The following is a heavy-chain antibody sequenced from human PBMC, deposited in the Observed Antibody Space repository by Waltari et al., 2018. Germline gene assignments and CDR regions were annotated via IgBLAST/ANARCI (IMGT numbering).Heavy chain of an antibody. J-gene: IGHJ4*02. CDR2: VDPEDGST. D-gene: IGHD3-16*02. V-gene: IGHV1-69-2*01. CDR3: ATEPRHLGELSFDS. CDR1: GDTFSDYY. Sequence: EVQLVQSGAEVKKPGATVKISCKVSGDTFSDYYMHWVQQAPGKGPEWMGLVDPEDGSTIYAEKFQGRVTITADTSIDTAYLDLSSLRSDNTAVYYCATEPRHLGELSFDSWGQGTLVTVSS.